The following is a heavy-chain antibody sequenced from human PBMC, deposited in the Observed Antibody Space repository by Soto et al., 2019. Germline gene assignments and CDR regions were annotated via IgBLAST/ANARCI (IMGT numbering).Heavy chain of an antibody. D-gene: IGHD3-3*01. Sequence: QVQLVQSGAEVKKPGASVKVSCKASGYTFTSYDINWVRQATGQGLEWMGWMNPNSGNTGYAQKFQGRVTMTRNTSISTAYMELSSLRSEDTAVYYCARENTILGVVIMGYWGQGTLVTVSS. J-gene: IGHJ4*02. V-gene: IGHV1-8*01. CDR2: MNPNSGNT. CDR3: ARENTILGVVIMGY. CDR1: GYTFTSYD.